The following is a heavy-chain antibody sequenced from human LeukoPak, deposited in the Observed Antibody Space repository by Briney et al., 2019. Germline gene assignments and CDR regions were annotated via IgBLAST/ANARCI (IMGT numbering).Heavy chain of an antibody. Sequence: GGSLRLSCAASGFTYSKYWMLWVRQAPGEGLESVSRINTDGTVTTYADSVKGRFTVSRDNADNTMFLQMNSVRDEDTAVYYCATKQWLAPPPDSWGQGTPVTVSS. V-gene: IGHV3-74*01. J-gene: IGHJ4*02. CDR3: ATKQWLAPPPDS. CDR2: INTDGTVT. D-gene: IGHD6-19*01. CDR1: GFTYSKYW.